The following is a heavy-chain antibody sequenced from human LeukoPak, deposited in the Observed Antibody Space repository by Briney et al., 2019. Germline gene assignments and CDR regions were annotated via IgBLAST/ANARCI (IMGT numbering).Heavy chain of an antibody. CDR2: ITSGGHI. D-gene: IGHD3-22*01. CDR1: GFTFSSYS. V-gene: IGHV3-21*01. CDR3: ARGAEHYYDSSGYFPFDY. Sequence: GGSLRLSCAASGFTFSSYSMNWVRQAPGKGLEWVSSITSGGHIYYPDSLKGRFTTSRDNAKNSLYLQMNSLRAEDTAIYYCARGAEHYYDSSGYFPFDYWGQGTLVTVSS. J-gene: IGHJ4*02.